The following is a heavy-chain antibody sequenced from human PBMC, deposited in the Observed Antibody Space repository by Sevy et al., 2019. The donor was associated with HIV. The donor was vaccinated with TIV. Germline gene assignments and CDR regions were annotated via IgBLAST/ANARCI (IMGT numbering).Heavy chain of an antibody. Sequence: SETLSLKCSVSGYSISSGFYWGWIRQSPGEGLEWIGSMYHTGGAFYTPSLKRRVTIPLDTSKNQFSLKLTSMTAADTAIYYCARIGGSHRYFDNWGQGTLVTVSS. CDR3: ARIGGSHRYFDN. J-gene: IGHJ4*02. D-gene: IGHD3-16*01. V-gene: IGHV4-38-2*01. CDR2: MYHTGGA. CDR1: GYSISSGFY.